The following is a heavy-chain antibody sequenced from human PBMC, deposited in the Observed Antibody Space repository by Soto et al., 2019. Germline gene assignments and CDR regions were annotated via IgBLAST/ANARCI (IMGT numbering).Heavy chain of an antibody. CDR3: VRGGGGGLFDP. D-gene: IGHD2-15*01. CDR2: ISPGSRYP. Sequence: PGGAQTPSCAGAGLSFGDCYMSLIRQVPGKGLEWLSYISPGSRYPAYADSVKGRFTISRDNAKRSLYLQMMSLTAEDTAIYYCVRGGGGGLFDPWGQGTMVTVSS. V-gene: IGHV3-11*06. CDR1: GLSFGDCY. J-gene: IGHJ5*02.